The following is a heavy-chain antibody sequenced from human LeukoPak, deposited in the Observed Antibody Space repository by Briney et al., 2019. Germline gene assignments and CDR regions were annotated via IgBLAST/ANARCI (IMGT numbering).Heavy chain of an antibody. D-gene: IGHD2-2*01. CDR1: GYSISSGYY. CDR3: ARVRGYCSSTICYRYYFDY. V-gene: IGHV4-38-2*02. J-gene: IGHJ4*02. Sequence: PSETLSLTCTVSGYSISSGYYWGWIRRPPGKGLEWIGTIYHSGSTYYNPSLKSRVTISVDTSKNQFSLKLTSVTAADTAVYYCARVRGYCSSTICYRYYFDYWGQGTLVTVSS. CDR2: IYHSGST.